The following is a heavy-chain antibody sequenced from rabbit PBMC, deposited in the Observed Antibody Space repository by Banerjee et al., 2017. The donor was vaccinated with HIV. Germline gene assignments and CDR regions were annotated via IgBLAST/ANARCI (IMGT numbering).Heavy chain of an antibody. J-gene: IGHJ6*01. CDR3: ARGGGAGYYSYPYSL. V-gene: IGHV1S45*01. CDR1: GFDLSVTYY. CDR2: ISVGSSGTI. Sequence: QEQLEESGGGLVKPEGSLTLTCTASGFDLSVTYYMCWVRQAPGKGLEWIACISVGSSGTIYYASWAKGRFTISKTSSTTVTLQMTSLTAADTATYFCARGGGAGYYSYPYSLWGQGTLVTVS. D-gene: IGHD1-1*01.